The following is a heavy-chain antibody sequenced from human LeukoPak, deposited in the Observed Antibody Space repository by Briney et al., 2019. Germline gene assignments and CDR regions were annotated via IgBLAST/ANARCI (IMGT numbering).Heavy chain of an antibody. J-gene: IGHJ4*02. Sequence: PGGSMSFSCAASGFTSSSYAMSWDRQAPGKVLEWVSAIRGSGDSTYYAYSVKGRFTISRDNSKSTLYLQMNSLRAEDTAVYYCAKDEGYSYGFGGQGTLVIVSS. CDR2: IRGSGDST. V-gene: IGHV3-23*01. CDR3: AKDEGYSYGF. CDR1: GFTSSSYA. D-gene: IGHD5-18*01.